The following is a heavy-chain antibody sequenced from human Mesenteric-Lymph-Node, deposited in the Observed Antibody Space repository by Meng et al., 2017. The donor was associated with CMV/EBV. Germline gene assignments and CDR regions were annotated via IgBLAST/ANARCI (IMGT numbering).Heavy chain of an antibody. V-gene: IGHV1-69*17. CDR3: ERGEIAARKGGDP. D-gene: IGHD6-6*01. CDR1: GGAYNNCA. Sequence: KASGGAYNNCAARGERQDPGQGIVWMGGIIHILGISNYAQKFQGRDTITADKSTSTGYMELSSLRSEDTAVNYGERGEIAARKGGDPWGQGTLVTVSS. CDR2: IIHILGIS. J-gene: IGHJ5*02.